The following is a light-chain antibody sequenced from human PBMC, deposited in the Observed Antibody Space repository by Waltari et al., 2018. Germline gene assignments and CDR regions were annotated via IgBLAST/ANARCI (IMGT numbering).Light chain of an antibody. V-gene: IGKV4-1*01. Sequence: DIGMTQSPDSLVISLGERATSNCKSSRSVFYSPNNKNYLAWYQHKVGQPPKLLISWASIRESGVPDRFSGSGSGTDFTLTISNLQPEDVAVYYCQQYYSTPPYTFGQGTKLEIK. CDR1: RSVFYSPNNKNY. CDR3: QQYYSTPPYT. CDR2: WAS. J-gene: IGKJ2*01.